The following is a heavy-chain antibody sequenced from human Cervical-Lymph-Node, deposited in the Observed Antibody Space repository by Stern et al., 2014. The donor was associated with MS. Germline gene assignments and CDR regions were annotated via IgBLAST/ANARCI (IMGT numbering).Heavy chain of an antibody. J-gene: IGHJ4*02. D-gene: IGHD6-25*01. CDR2: ISAYNGNT. V-gene: IGHV1-18*04. CDR3: ARSGTRVPRGY. CDR1: GYTFTSYG. Sequence: HVQLGKPGPEVKKPGASVKVSCKASGYTFTSYGIAWVRQAPGQGLAWMGWISAYNGNTNYERKLQGRVTLTTNTTTSTAYMELRSLRSDDTAIYFCARSGTRVPRGYWGQGTLITVSS.